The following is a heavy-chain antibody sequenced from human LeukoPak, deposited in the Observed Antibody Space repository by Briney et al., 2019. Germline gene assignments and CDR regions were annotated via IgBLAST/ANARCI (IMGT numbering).Heavy chain of an antibody. CDR3: AKVGGSGSSYYYYYMDV. V-gene: IGHV3-30*02. Sequence: GTSLRLSCAASGFTFSSYGMHWVRQAPGKGLEWVAFIRYDGSNKYYADSVKGRFTISRDNSKNTLYLQMNSLRAEDTAVYYCAKVGGSGSSYYYYYMDVWGKGTTVTISS. CDR2: IRYDGSNK. J-gene: IGHJ6*03. CDR1: GFTFSSYG. D-gene: IGHD3-10*01.